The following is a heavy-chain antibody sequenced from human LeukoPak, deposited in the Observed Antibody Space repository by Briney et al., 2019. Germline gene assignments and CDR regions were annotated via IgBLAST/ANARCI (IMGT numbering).Heavy chain of an antibody. Sequence: PGGSLRLSGEASGFTLNKYWMHWVRQAPGKGLVWVSRITGDGSDIAYADSVKGRFTVSRDDAKNILFLQMTSLRVEDTAIYYCARDAYTTTSNWLDPWGQGTLVTVSS. J-gene: IGHJ5*02. CDR3: ARDAYTTTSNWLDP. D-gene: IGHD4-17*01. CDR1: GFTLNKYW. V-gene: IGHV3-74*01. CDR2: ITGDGSDI.